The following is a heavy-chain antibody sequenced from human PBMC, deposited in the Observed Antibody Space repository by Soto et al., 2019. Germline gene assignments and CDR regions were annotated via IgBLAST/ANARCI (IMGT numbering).Heavy chain of an antibody. Sequence: GGSLRLSCAASGFTFSNYAINWVRQSPGKGLEWVSVISGSVGSTYYADSVKGRFTITRDNSKNTLYLQMNSLRAEDTAVYYCASYIAAAGQDPNNWFDPWGQGTLVTV. D-gene: IGHD6-13*01. CDR1: GFTFSNYA. CDR3: ASYIAAAGQDPNNWFDP. V-gene: IGHV3-23*01. J-gene: IGHJ5*02. CDR2: ISGSVGST.